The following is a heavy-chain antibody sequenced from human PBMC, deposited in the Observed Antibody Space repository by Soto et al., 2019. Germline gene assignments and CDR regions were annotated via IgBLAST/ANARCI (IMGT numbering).Heavy chain of an antibody. CDR3: AKNTIASSYADHDN. D-gene: IGHD2-2*01. J-gene: IGHJ4*02. Sequence: VQLVEAGGCLGQPGASLRISCFASGFTFSSYAMSCVRQALGRGLEWGSTICTSDGIPFYAYSVKGRVTISRDNSKNALYLKMNNISAEDTATYYGAKNTIASSYADHDNWGQGTLVTVSS. V-gene: IGHV3-23*04. CDR2: ICTSDGIP. CDR1: GFTFSSYA.